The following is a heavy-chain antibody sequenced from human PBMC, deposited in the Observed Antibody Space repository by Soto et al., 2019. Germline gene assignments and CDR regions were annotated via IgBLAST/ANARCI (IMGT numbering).Heavy chain of an antibody. CDR1: GFTFDDYA. D-gene: IGHD3-16*01. CDR3: AKEIRARDYYYISDARDY. Sequence: EVQLVESGGGLVQPGRSLRLSCAASGFTFDDYAMHWVRQAPGKGLEWVSGISWNSGSIGYADSVKGRFTISRDNAKNSLYLQMNSLRAEDTAMYYCAKEIRARDYYYISDARDYWGQGTLVTVSS. V-gene: IGHV3-9*01. J-gene: IGHJ4*02. CDR2: ISWNSGSI.